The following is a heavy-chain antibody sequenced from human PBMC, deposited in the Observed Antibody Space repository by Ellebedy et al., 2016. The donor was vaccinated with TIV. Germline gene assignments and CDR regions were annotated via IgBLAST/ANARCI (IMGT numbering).Heavy chain of an antibody. CDR3: AASRRGAYSIDY. Sequence: SETLSLXXTVSGGSISSYYWSWIRQPPGKGLEWIYFSGRTNYNPSLKSRVTTSVDTSKNQFSLILSSLTAADTAVYYCAASRRGAYSIDYWGQGSLVTVSS. CDR2: YFSGRT. CDR1: GGSISSYY. J-gene: IGHJ4*02. V-gene: IGHV4-59*01. D-gene: IGHD4-11*01.